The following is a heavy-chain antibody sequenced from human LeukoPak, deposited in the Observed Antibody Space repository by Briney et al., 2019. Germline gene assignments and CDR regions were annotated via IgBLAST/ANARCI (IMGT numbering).Heavy chain of an antibody. CDR1: GGSINNYY. V-gene: IGHV4-59*01. J-gene: IGHJ6*03. CDR2: IDHSGYT. D-gene: IGHD4-11*01. Sequence: ETLSLTCTVSGGSINNYYWTWIRQPPGKGLEWIGYIDHSGYTNYNPSLKSRVTISVDTSKNQFSLRLRSVTAADTAVYFCARGRVSSSTWYSTYYYYFYMNVWGKGTTVTVSS. CDR3: ARGRVSSSTWYSTYYYYFYMNV.